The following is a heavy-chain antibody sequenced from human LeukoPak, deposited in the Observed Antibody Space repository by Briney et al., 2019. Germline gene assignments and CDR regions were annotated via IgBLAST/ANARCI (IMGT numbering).Heavy chain of an antibody. J-gene: IGHJ4*02. D-gene: IGHD4-23*01. CDR3: TRDRSVGYFDY. V-gene: IGHV3-48*03. CDR1: GFTFTSYE. CDR2: ISTSGSNI. Sequence: GSLRLSCAASGFTFTSYEMNWVRQAPGKGLEWVSYISTSGSNIYYGDSVKGRFTISRDNAKNSLYLQMNSLRVEDTAVYYCTRDRSVGYFDYWGQGTLVTVSS.